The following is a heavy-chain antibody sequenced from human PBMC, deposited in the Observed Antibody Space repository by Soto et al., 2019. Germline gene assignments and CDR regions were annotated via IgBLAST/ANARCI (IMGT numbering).Heavy chain of an antibody. V-gene: IGHV4-31*03. CDR2: IYHSGST. CDR1: GGSISSGGYY. Sequence: QVQLQESGPGLVKPSQTLSVTCTVSGGSISSGGYYWTWIRQHPGKGLEWIGFIYHSGSTKYNPSLTSRVTMSVDMSKNQFPLKLSSVTAADTAVYYCARDSPSAGPLNYYGMDVWGQGTTVTVSS. D-gene: IGHD6-13*01. J-gene: IGHJ6*02. CDR3: ARDSPSAGPLNYYGMDV.